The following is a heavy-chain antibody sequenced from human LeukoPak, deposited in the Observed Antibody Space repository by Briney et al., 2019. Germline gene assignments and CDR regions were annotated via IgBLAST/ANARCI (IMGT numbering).Heavy chain of an antibody. D-gene: IGHD6-13*01. CDR1: GYSISSGYY. CDR2: IYRSGST. J-gene: IGHJ4*02. CDR3: ASGSSSWWEFDY. V-gene: IGHV4-38-2*02. Sequence: SETLFLTCTVSGYSISSGYYWGWIRQPPGKGLEWIGSIYRSGSTYYNPSLKSRVTISVDTSKNQFSLKLSSVTAADTAVYYCASGSSSWWEFDYWGQGTLVTVSS.